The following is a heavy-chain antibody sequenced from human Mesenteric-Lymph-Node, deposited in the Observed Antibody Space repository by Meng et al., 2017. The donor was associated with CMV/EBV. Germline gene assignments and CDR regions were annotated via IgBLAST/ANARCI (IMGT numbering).Heavy chain of an antibody. CDR2: ISGYNGNT. Sequence: ASVKVSCKASGYTFSNYDVNWVRQAPGQGLEWMGWISGYNGNTNYAQKFQGRVTMTTDTSTNTAYMELRSLTSDDTAVYYCARGPYSSGWYFPIGYWGQGTLVTVSS. CDR3: ARGPYSSGWYFPIGY. J-gene: IGHJ4*02. D-gene: IGHD6-19*01. V-gene: IGHV1-18*01. CDR1: GYTFSNYD.